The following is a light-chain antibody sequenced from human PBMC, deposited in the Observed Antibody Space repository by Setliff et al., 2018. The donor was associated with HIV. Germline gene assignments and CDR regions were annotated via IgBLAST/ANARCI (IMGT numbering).Light chain of an antibody. Sequence: QSALTQPPSASGTPGQRVTVSCSGSSSNIGRSPVVNWYQQFPGTTPKLLIYSDNQRPSGVPDRFSGSKSGTSASLTISGLQAEDEADYYCCSYARSSSYVFGTGTKVTVL. V-gene: IGLV1-44*01. CDR3: CSYARSSSYV. CDR1: SSNIGRSP. CDR2: SDN. J-gene: IGLJ1*01.